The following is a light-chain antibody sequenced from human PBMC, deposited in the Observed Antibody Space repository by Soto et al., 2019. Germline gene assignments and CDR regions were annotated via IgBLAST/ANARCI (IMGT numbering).Light chain of an antibody. V-gene: IGLV2-14*01. J-gene: IGLJ2*01. CDR1: SSDIGGYDY. Sequence: QSALTQPTSVSGSPRQSITLSCTGTSSDIGGYDYVSWYPPHPGKAPKLRIYDVNNRPSGVANRCSGSKSGKPAFLTLAGLQAGDEAEYHCTSYASGSSHGVFGGGTQLTVL. CDR3: TSYASGSSHGV. CDR2: DVN.